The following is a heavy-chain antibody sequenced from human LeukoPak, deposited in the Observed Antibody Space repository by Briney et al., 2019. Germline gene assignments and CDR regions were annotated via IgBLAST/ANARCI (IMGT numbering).Heavy chain of an antibody. CDR1: GFTFSSYS. Sequence: PGGSLRLSCAASGFTFSSYSMNWVRQAPGKGLEWVSYISSSSSTIYYADSVKGRFTISRDNAKNSLYLQMNSLRAEDTAVYYCARDNNKGYCSGGSCYSEAYFDYWGQGTLVTVSS. CDR3: ARDNNKGYCSGGSCYSEAYFDY. D-gene: IGHD2-15*01. V-gene: IGHV3-48*01. CDR2: ISSSSSTI. J-gene: IGHJ4*02.